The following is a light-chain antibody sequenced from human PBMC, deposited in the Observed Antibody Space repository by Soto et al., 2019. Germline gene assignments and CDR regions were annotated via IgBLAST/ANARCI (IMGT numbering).Light chain of an antibody. CDR3: QQSYSTPFFT. CDR1: QSISSY. CDR2: AAS. V-gene: IGKV1-39*01. J-gene: IGKJ3*01. Sequence: DIQMTQSPSSLSASVGDRVTITCRASQSISSYLNWYQQKPGKAPKLLIYAASSLQSGVPSRFSGSGPGTDFTLTIRSLQPEDFATYYCQQSYSTPFFTFGPGTKVDIK.